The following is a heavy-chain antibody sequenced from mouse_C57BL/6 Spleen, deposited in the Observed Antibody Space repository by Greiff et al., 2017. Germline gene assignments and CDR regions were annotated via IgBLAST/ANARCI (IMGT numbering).Heavy chain of an antibody. CDR3: AIITAVGPGFAY. V-gene: IGHV2-6*01. CDR2: IWGVGST. J-gene: IGHJ3*01. Sequence: QVQLKQSGPGLVAPSQSLSITCTVSGFSLTSSGVDWVRQSPGKGLEWLGVIWGVGSTNYNSALKFRLSIRKDNSKSQGFLKMNSLQTDDTAMYYCAIITAVGPGFAYWGQGTLSLSLQ. D-gene: IGHD1-1*01. CDR1: GFSLTSSG.